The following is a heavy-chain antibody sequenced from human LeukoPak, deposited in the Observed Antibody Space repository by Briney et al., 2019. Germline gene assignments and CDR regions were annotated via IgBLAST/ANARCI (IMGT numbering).Heavy chain of an antibody. Sequence: SVKVSCKASGGTLSSYAISWVRQAPGQGLEWMGGIIPIFGTANYAQKFQGRVTITADESTSTAYMGLSSLRSEDTAVYYCAGRRYYYDSSGYYKGSWFDPWGQGTLVTVSS. D-gene: IGHD3-22*01. V-gene: IGHV1-69*13. CDR1: GGTLSSYA. CDR3: AGRRYYYDSSGYYKGSWFDP. CDR2: IIPIFGTA. J-gene: IGHJ5*02.